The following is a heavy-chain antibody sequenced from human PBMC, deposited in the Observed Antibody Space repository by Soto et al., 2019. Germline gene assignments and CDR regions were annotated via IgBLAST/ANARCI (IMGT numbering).Heavy chain of an antibody. CDR3: ARDIVPAAIHYYYGMDV. D-gene: IGHD2-2*01. J-gene: IGHJ6*02. CDR1: RGTFSSYA. CDR2: IIPIFGTA. Sequence: SVKVSCKASRGTFSSYAISWVRQAPGQGLEWMGGIIPIFGTANYAQKFQGRVTITADKSTSTAYMELSSLRSEDTAVYYCARDIVPAAIHYYYGMDVWGQGPTVTVSS. V-gene: IGHV1-69*06.